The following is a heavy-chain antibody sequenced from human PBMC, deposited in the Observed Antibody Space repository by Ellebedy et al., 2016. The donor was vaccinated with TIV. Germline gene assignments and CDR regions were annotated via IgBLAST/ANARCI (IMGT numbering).Heavy chain of an antibody. CDR2: IKQDGSEK. V-gene: IGHV3-7*01. CDR1: GFPFSSYW. J-gene: IGHJ1*01. D-gene: IGHD2-21*01. Sequence: GESLKISCAASGFPFSSYWMSWVRQAPGKGLAWVANIKQDGSEKYYVDSVKSRFTISRDNAKNSLYLQMNSLRAEDTAVYYCARSGVILEYFQHWGQGTLVTVSS. CDR3: ARSGVILEYFQH.